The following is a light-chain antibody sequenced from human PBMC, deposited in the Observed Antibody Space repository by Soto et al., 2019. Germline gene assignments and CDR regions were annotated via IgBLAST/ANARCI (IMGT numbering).Light chain of an antibody. CDR2: RNN. CDR3: AAWDDSLSGLV. Sequence: QLVLTQPPSASGTPGQRVIISCSGSSSNIGTNYVYWYQQLPGTVPKFLIYRNNQRPSGVPDRFSASKSGTSASLAISGLRSEDEADYYCAAWDDSLSGLVFGTGTKLTVL. V-gene: IGLV1-47*01. J-gene: IGLJ1*01. CDR1: SSNIGTNY.